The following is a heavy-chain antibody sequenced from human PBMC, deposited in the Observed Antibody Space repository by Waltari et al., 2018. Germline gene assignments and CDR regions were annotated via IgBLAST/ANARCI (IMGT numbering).Heavy chain of an antibody. CDR2: INPNSGGT. V-gene: IGHV1-2*06. D-gene: IGHD2-15*01. CDR3: ARWGVVAATYNFDY. J-gene: IGHJ4*02. Sequence: QVQLVQSGAEVKKPGASVKVSCKASGYTFTASYMHWVRQAPGQGLEWMGRINPNSGGTNYAQKFQGRVTMTRDTSISTAYMELSRLRSDDTAVYYCARWGVVAATYNFDYWGQGTLVTVSS. CDR1: GYTFTASY.